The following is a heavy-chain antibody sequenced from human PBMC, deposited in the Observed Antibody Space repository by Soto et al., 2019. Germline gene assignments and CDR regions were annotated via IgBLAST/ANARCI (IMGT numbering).Heavy chain of an antibody. Sequence: SETLSLTCTVSGGSISSGGYYWSWIRQHPGKGLEWIGYIYYSGSTYYNPSLKSRVTISVDTSKNQFSLKLSSVTAADTAVYYCARELAVAGNFDFWGQGTLVTVS. CDR2: IYYSGST. CDR3: ARELAVAGNFDF. J-gene: IGHJ5*01. CDR1: GGSISSGGYY. V-gene: IGHV4-31*03. D-gene: IGHD6-19*01.